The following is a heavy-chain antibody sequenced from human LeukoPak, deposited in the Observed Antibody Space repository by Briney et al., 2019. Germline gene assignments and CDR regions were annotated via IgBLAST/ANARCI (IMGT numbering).Heavy chain of an antibody. J-gene: IGHJ4*02. D-gene: IGHD6-13*01. CDR2: IRYDGSNK. CDR3: AKDKGDSSSWYGLSYFDY. V-gene: IGHV3-30*02. Sequence: GGSLRLSCAASGFTFSSYWMSWVRQAPGKGLEWVAFIRYDGSNKYYADSVKGRFTISRDNSKNTLYLQMNSLRAEDTAVYYCAKDKGDSSSWYGLSYFDYWGQGTLVTVSS. CDR1: GFTFSSYW.